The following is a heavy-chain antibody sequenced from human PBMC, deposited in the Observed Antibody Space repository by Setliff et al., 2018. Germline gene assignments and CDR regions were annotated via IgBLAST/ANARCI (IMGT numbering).Heavy chain of an antibody. CDR1: GYTFTSYG. J-gene: IGHJ5*02. D-gene: IGHD3-22*01. Sequence: SVKVSCKTSGYTFTSYGISWVRQGPGQGLEWMGGIIPIYGSTNNAEKFQGRVTFSADESMSTVYMELSSLTSADTALYYCARDALYDSNDRNSYYGNWLDPWGQGTLVTVSS. CDR3: ARDALYDSNDRNSYYGNWLDP. CDR2: IIPIYGST. V-gene: IGHV1-69*13.